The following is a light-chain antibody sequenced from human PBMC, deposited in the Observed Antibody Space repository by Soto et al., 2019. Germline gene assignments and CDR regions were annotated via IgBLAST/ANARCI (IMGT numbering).Light chain of an antibody. CDR2: LNN. CDR3: AAWDDTLSGWV. V-gene: IGLV1-47*01. CDR1: SSNIRTNY. J-gene: IGLJ3*02. Sequence: QSVLTQPPSASGTPGQRVTISCSGTSSNIRTNYVYWYQRLPGTAPRLLIYLNNQRPSGVPDRFSGSKSGTSASLAISGLRSEDEADYYCAAWDDTLSGWVLGGGTKVTVL.